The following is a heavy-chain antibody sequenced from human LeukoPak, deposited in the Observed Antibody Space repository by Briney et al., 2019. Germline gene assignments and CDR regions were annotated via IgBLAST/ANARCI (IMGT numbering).Heavy chain of an antibody. CDR1: GFTVSSNY. Sequence: GGSLRLSCAASGFTVSSNYMSWVRQAAGKGREGVSVIYSGGSTYYADSVKGRFTISRDNSKNTLYLQMNSLRAEDTAVYYCARTSDSSGYDFYCWGEGNLVTVSS. D-gene: IGHD3-22*01. V-gene: IGHV3-53*01. CDR3: ARTSDSSGYDFYC. CDR2: IYSGGST. J-gene: IGHJ4*02.